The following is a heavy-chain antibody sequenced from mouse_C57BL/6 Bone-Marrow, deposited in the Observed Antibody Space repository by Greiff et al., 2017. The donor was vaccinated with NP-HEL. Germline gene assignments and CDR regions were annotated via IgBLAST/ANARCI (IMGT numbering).Heavy chain of an antibody. CDR3: ARENDGYYGWFAY. CDR2: IHPISGST. J-gene: IGHJ3*01. Sequence: VQLQQPGAELVKPGASVKLSCKASGYTFTSYWMHWVKQRPGQGLEWIGMIHPISGSTNYNEKFKSKATLTVDKSSSTAYMQLSSLTSEDSAVYYCARENDGYYGWFAYWGQGTLVTVSA. D-gene: IGHD2-3*01. CDR1: GYTFTSYW. V-gene: IGHV1-64*01.